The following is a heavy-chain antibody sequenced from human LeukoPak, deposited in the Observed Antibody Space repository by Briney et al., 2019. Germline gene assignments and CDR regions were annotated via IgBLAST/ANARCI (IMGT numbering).Heavy chain of an antibody. J-gene: IGHJ4*02. D-gene: IGHD3-22*01. CDR3: ATDYYDSSNY. CDR1: GGTFSSYA. CDR2: IIPIFGTA. Sequence: ASVKVSCKASGGTFSSYAISWVRQAPGQGLEWMGGIIPIFGTANYAQKFQGRVTMTEDTSTDTAYMELSSLRSEDTAVYYCATDYYDSSNYWGQGTLVTVSS. V-gene: IGHV1-69*06.